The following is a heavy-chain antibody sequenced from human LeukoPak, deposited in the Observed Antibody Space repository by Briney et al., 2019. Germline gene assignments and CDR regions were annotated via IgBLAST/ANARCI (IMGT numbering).Heavy chain of an antibody. J-gene: IGHJ4*02. V-gene: IGHV3-30*18. CDR1: GFTFSSYG. CDR2: ISSDGRDK. CDR3: AKELSGSSYFDY. Sequence: PGGSLRLSCAASGFTFSSYGMHWVRQAPGKGLEGVAAISSDGRDKYYADSVEGRFTISRDNSKNTLYLQVSSLRAEDTAVYYCAKELSGSSYFDYWGQGTLVTVSS. D-gene: IGHD1-26*01.